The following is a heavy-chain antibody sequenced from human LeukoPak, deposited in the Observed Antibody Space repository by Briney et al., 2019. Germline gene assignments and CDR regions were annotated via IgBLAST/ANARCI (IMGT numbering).Heavy chain of an antibody. CDR3: ASSMRRPAAS. J-gene: IGHJ5*02. D-gene: IGHD2-2*01. Sequence: SETLSLTCAVYGGSFSGYYWSWLRQPPGKGLEWIGEINHSGSTNYNPSLTSRGTISVDTTKNQCSLKLSSVTAADTAVYYCASSMRRPAASWGQGTLVTVSS. CDR1: GGSFSGYY. CDR2: INHSGST. V-gene: IGHV4-34*01.